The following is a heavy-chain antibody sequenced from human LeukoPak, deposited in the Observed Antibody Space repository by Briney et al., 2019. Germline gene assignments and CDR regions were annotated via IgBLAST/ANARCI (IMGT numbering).Heavy chain of an antibody. J-gene: IGHJ4*02. V-gene: IGHV3-23*01. Sequence: GGSLRLSCAGSGFTFANSAMRSGRHAPGEGMEWVSGISGSGGRTYYADSVKGPFTISRNKSKNTVYLQLNSLRAEDTAAYYCAKDQESANYYFDYWGQGTLVTVSS. D-gene: IGHD1-1*01. CDR2: ISGSGGRT. CDR1: GFTFANSA. CDR3: AKDQESANYYFDY.